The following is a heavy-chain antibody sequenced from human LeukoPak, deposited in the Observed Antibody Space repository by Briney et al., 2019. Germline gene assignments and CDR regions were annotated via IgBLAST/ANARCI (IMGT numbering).Heavy chain of an antibody. Sequence: ASVKVSCKASGGTFSSYAISWVRQAPGQGLEWMGGIIPIFGTANYAQKFQGRVTITADESTSTAYMELSSLRSEDTAVYYCATSTLIVGASDAFDIWGQGTMVTVSS. CDR3: ATSTLIVGASDAFDI. D-gene: IGHD1-26*01. CDR1: GGTFSSYA. V-gene: IGHV1-69*13. J-gene: IGHJ3*02. CDR2: IIPIFGTA.